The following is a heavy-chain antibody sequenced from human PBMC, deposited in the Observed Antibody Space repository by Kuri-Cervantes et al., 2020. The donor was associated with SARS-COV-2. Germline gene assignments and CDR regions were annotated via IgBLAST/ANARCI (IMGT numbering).Heavy chain of an antibody. V-gene: IGHV3-21*01. Sequence: GESLKISCAASGFTFSSYSMNWVRQAPGKGLEWVSSISSSSSYIYYADSVKGRFTISRDIAKNSLYLQMNSLRAEDTAVYYCARVHSYGPQDYYYYGMDVWGQGTTVTVSS. CDR2: ISSSSSYI. D-gene: IGHD5-18*01. CDR1: GFTFSSYS. J-gene: IGHJ6*02. CDR3: ARVHSYGPQDYYYYGMDV.